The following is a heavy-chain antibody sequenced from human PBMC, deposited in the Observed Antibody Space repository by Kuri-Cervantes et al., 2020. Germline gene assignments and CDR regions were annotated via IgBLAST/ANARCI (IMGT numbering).Heavy chain of an antibody. D-gene: IGHD5-24*01. CDR2: INPNSGGT. CDR1: AYTFTGYY. V-gene: IGHV1-2*02. CDR3: ARDSWGEIQLWLPAPPGMDV. Sequence: ASVKVSCKASAYTFTGYYVHWVRQAPGQGLEWMGWINPNSGGTIYAQKFQGRVSMTRDTSISTAYMDLSRLTSDDTAAYYCARDSWGEIQLWLPAPPGMDVWGQGTTVTVSS. J-gene: IGHJ6*02.